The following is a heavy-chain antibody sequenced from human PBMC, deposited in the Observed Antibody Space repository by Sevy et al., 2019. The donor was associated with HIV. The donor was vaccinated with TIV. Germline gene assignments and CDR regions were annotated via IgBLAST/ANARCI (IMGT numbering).Heavy chain of an antibody. CDR3: ARERVGGPFDI. V-gene: IGHV3-48*01. J-gene: IGHJ3*02. D-gene: IGHD1-26*01. Sequence: GGSLRLSCAASGFTFSIYTMSWVRQAPGKGLECVSYIVGSSRTIYYADSVKGRFTISRDNAKNSLYLQMNSLRAEDTAVYYCARERVGGPFDIWGQGTMVTVSS. CDR2: IVGSSRTI. CDR1: GFTFSIYT.